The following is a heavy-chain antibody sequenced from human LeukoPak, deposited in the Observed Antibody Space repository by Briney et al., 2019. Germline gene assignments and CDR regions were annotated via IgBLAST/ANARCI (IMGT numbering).Heavy chain of an antibody. V-gene: IGHV4-39*07. CDR3: ARDGSVGATRFDAFDI. CDR2: IYYSGST. J-gene: IGHJ3*02. CDR1: GGSTKTTDYY. Sequence: SETLSLTCTVSGGSTKTTDYYWSWVRQPPGKGLEWIGSIYYSGSTYYNPSLKSRVTISVDTSKNQFSLKLSSVTAADTAVYYCARDGSVGATRFDAFDIWGQGTMVTVSS. D-gene: IGHD1-26*01.